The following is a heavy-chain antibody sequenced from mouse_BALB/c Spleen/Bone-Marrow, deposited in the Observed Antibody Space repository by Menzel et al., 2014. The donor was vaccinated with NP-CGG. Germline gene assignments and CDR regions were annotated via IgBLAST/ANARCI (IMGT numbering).Heavy chain of an antibody. Sequence: VQRVESGPGLVAPSQSLSITCTVSGFSLTSYGVHWVRQPPGKGLEWLGVIWAGGSTNYNSALMSRLSISKDNSKSXVFLKMNSLQTDDTAMYYCARGYGSAWFAYWGQGTLVTVSA. CDR3: ARGYGSAWFAY. CDR1: GFSLTSYG. CDR2: IWAGGST. V-gene: IGHV2-9*02. D-gene: IGHD1-1*02. J-gene: IGHJ3*01.